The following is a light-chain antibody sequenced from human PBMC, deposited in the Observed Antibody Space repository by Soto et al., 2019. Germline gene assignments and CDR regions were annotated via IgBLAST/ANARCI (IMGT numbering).Light chain of an antibody. Sequence: QSVLTQPPSASGTPGQRVTISCSGSSSNIGSNTVNWYQQLPGTDPKLLIYSNNQRPSWVPDRFSGSKSGTSASLAISGLPSEDDADYYWASWDDSLNGWVFGGGTKLTVL. J-gene: IGLJ3*02. CDR2: SNN. CDR3: ASWDDSLNGWV. CDR1: SSNIGSNT. V-gene: IGLV1-44*01.